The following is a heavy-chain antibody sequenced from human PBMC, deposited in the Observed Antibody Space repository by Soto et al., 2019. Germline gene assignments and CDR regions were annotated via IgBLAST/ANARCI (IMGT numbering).Heavy chain of an antibody. D-gene: IGHD3-22*01. CDR2: IYYSGST. CDR1: GGSLSSGGYY. V-gene: IGHV4-31*03. J-gene: IGHJ4*02. CDR3: ARGLPLVVVITGAGFYFDY. Sequence: SETLSLTCTVSGGSLSSGGYYWSWILQHPGKGLEWIGYIYYSGSTYYNRSLKSRVTISVDTSKNQFSLKLSSVTAADTAVYYCARGLPLVVVITGAGFYFDYWGQGTLVTVSS.